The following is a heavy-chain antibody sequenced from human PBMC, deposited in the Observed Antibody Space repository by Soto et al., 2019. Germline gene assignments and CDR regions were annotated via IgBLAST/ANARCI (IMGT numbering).Heavy chain of an antibody. J-gene: IGHJ6*02. D-gene: IGHD2-2*01. CDR2: IIPILNSP. CDR3: AREAPYCTSATCPKSYDMDV. Sequence: SVKVSCKASGCTFGSYAITWVRRAPGQGLEWLGGIIPILNSPAYAQKFQARVVITADEITNTAYMELNSLRFDDTAVYYCAREAPYCTSATCPKSYDMDVWGQGTTVTVSS. V-gene: IGHV1-69*13. CDR1: GCTFGSYA.